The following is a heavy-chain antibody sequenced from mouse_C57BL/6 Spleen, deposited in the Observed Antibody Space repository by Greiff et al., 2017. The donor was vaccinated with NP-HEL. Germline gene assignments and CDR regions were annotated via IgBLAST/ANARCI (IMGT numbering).Heavy chain of an antibody. J-gene: IGHJ3*01. CDR3: ARGIQLTGTEWFAY. D-gene: IGHD4-1*01. V-gene: IGHV1-66*01. CDR2: IYPGSGNT. CDR1: GYSFTSYY. Sequence: QVQLQQSGPELVKPGASVKISCKASGYSFTSYYIHWVKQRPGQGLEWIGWIYPGSGNTKYNEKFKGKATLTADTSSSTAYMQLSSLTSEDSAVYYCARGIQLTGTEWFAYWGQGTLVTVSA.